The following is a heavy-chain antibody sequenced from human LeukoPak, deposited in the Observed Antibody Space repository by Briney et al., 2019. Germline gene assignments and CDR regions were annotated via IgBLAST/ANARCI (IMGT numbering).Heavy chain of an antibody. Sequence: GGSLRLSCAASGFTFSSYWMHWVRQAPGKGLEWVSSISSSSSYIYYADSVKGRFTISRDNAKNSLYLQMNSLRAEDTAVYYCARDHIGMDVWGQGTTVTVSS. CDR1: GFTFSSYW. V-gene: IGHV3-21*01. J-gene: IGHJ6*02. CDR3: ARDHIGMDV. CDR2: ISSSSSYI.